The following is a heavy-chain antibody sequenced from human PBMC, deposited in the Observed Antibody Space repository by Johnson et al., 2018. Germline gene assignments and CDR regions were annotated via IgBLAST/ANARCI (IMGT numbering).Heavy chain of an antibody. D-gene: IGHD2-15*01. Sequence: VQLVESGGGLVHPGGSLRLSCAASGFSLSDHYMDWVRQAPGQGLEWVGRTRYRGNSYTTEYAASVKGRFTITRDDSKNTAYLQMKSLKTEETAVYYCTRRIDVGLPSDFDYWGQGTLVTVSS. CDR3: TRRIDVGLPSDFDY. CDR2: TRYRGNSYTT. CDR1: GFSLSDHY. V-gene: IGHV3-72*01. J-gene: IGHJ4*02.